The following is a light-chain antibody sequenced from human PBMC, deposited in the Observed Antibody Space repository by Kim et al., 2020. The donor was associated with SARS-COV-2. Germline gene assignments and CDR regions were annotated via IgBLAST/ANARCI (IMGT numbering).Light chain of an antibody. Sequence: APGKLATLACRALRCVSARYLAWYQQKLGQAPMLLIYGASSRATCIPDRFIGGGPGTDFTLTISRREPEDFAVYYCLQYGNSPITFGQWTRREIK. CDR2: GAS. V-gene: IGKV3-20*01. CDR1: RCVSARY. J-gene: IGKJ5*01. CDR3: LQYGNSPIT.